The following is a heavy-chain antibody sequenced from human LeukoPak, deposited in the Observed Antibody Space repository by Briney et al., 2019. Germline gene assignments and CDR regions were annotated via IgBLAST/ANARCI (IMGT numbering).Heavy chain of an antibody. J-gene: IGHJ4*02. CDR2: ISSSSSYI. Sequence: GGSLRLSCAASGFTFSSYSMNWVRQAPGKGPEWVSSISSSSSYIYYADSVKGRFTISRDNAKNSLYLQMNSLRAEDTAVYYCARGLGYCSGGSCPRNTYFDYWGQGSLVTVSS. CDR3: ARGLGYCSGGSCPRNTYFDY. D-gene: IGHD2-15*01. CDR1: GFTFSSYS. V-gene: IGHV3-21*01.